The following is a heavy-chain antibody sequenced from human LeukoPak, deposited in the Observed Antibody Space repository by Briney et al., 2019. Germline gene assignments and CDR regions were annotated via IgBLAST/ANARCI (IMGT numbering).Heavy chain of an antibody. CDR1: GGSFSGYY. D-gene: IGHD5-18*01. V-gene: IGHV4-34*01. CDR3: ARGANTAPDY. CDR2: ISHSGST. J-gene: IGHJ4*02. Sequence: PSETLSLTCAVSGGSFSGYYWSWIRQPPGKGLEWIGEISHSGSTNYNPSLKSRVTISVDTSKNQFSLKLSSVTAADTAVYYCARGANTAPDYWGQGTLVTVSS.